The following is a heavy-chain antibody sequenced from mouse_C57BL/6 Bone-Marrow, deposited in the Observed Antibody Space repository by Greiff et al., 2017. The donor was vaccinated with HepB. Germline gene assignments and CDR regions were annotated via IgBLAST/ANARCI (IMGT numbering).Heavy chain of an antibody. J-gene: IGHJ2*01. V-gene: IGHV1-81*01. CDR2: ICPRSGNT. CDR3: AKVLLRLYFDY. D-gene: IGHD1-1*01. Sequence: VQLQQSGAELARPGASVKLSCTASGYTFTSYGISWVKQRTGQGLEWIGKICPRSGNTYYNEKFKGKATLTADRSSSTEYMELRSLTSEDSAVYFCAKVLLRLYFDYWGQGTTLTVSS. CDR1: GYTFTSYG.